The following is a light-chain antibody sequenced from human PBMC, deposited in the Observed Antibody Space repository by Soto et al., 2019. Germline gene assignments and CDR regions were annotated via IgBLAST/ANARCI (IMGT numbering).Light chain of an antibody. V-gene: IGKV1-8*01. CDR3: QQYYSYPMA. J-gene: IGKJ5*01. CDR2: AAS. Sequence: AIRMTQSPSSFSASTGDRVTITXRXSQGISSXLAWYQQKPGKAPKLLIYAASTLQSGVPSRFSGSGSGTDFTLTISCLQSEDFATYYCQQYYSYPMAFGQGTRLEIK. CDR1: QGISSX.